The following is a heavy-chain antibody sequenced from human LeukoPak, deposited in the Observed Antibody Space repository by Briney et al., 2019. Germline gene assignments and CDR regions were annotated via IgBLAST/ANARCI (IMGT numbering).Heavy chain of an antibody. CDR3: ARIVVPRTFGLDV. CDR1: GFTFSSYT. CDR2: ISSDGSNK. Sequence: PGGSLRLSCVASGFTFSSYTVHWVRQAPGNGLEWVAVISSDGSNKQYADSVKGRFSISRDNSENTLFLQMSSLRAEDTAVYYCARIVVPRTFGLDVWGQGTTVTVSS. D-gene: IGHD2-2*01. V-gene: IGHV3-30-3*01. J-gene: IGHJ6*02.